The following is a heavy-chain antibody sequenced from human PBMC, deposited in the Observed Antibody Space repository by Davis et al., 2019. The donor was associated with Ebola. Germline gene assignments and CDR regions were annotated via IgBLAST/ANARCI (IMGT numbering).Heavy chain of an antibody. J-gene: IGHJ6*03. CDR3: TRHGGYCSSTSCYNWGSSAYYYYYYYMDV. Sequence: PGGSLRLSCAASGFTFSGSAMHWVRQASGKGLEWVGRIRSKANSYATAYAASVKGRFTISRDDSKNTAYLQMNSLKTEDTAVYYCTRHGGYCSSTSCYNWGSSAYYYYYYYMDVWGKGTTVTVSS. CDR2: IRSKANSYAT. CDR1: GFTFSGSA. V-gene: IGHV3-73*01. D-gene: IGHD2-2*02.